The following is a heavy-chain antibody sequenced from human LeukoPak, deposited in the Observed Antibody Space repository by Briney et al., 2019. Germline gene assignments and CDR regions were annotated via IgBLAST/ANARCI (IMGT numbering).Heavy chain of an antibody. D-gene: IGHD3-10*01. Sequence: GGSLRLSCAASGFTFSIHAMSWVPQAPGKGLEWVSAISGRGGSTYYGDSVKGRFTISRENSKNTLYLQMNSLRAEDTAVYYCAKDLYGSGKSPDYWGQGTLVTVSS. J-gene: IGHJ4*02. CDR1: GFTFSIHA. CDR3: AKDLYGSGKSPDY. CDR2: ISGRGGST. V-gene: IGHV3-23*02.